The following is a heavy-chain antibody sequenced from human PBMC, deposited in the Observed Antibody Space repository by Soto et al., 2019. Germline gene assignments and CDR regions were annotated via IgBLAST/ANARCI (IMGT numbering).Heavy chain of an antibody. CDR2: ISGSGSVT. J-gene: IGHJ3*02. Sequence: EEQLLESGGGLVQPGGSPRLSCAASGSTFSSSAMTWVRQAPGKGLEWVSAISGSGSVTYYTSSVRGRFTISRDNSRNTLYLQMNNLRAEDTAVYYCSRNSSGRQGSTLDIWGPGTLVTVSS. D-gene: IGHD6-19*01. V-gene: IGHV3-23*01. CDR3: SRNSSGRQGSTLDI. CDR1: GSTFSSSA.